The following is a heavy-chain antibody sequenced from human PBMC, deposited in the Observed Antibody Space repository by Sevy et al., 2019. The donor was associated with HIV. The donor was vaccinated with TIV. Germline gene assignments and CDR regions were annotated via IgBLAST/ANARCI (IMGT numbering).Heavy chain of an antibody. D-gene: IGHD2-15*01. J-gene: IGHJ4*02. V-gene: IGHV3-23*01. CDR2: ISGSGGST. CDR1: GFTFSSYA. Sequence: GGSLRLSCAASGFTFSSYAMSWVRQAPGKGLERVSAISGSGGSTYYADSVKGRFTISRDNSKNTLYLQMNSLRAEDTAVYYCAKDPDCSGGSCYSDFSNAWFDYWGQGTLVTVSS. CDR3: AKDPDCSGGSCYSDFSNAWFDY.